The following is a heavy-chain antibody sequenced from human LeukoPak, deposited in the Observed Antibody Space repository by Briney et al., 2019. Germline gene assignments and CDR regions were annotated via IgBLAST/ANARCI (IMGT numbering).Heavy chain of an antibody. Sequence: PSETLSLTCTVSGGSVSSYYWSWLRQPPGKGLEWIGYISDSGSTNYNPSLRCRVTISVDTSKNQFSLRLSSLTAADTAVYYCARGGWYYGSGRTYGMDVWGQGTTVTVSS. V-gene: IGHV4-59*02. CDR3: ARGGWYYGSGRTYGMDV. CDR1: GGSVSSYY. D-gene: IGHD3-10*01. J-gene: IGHJ6*02. CDR2: ISDSGST.